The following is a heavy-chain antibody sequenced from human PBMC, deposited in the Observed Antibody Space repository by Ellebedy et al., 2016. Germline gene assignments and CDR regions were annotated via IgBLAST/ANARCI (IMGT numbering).Heavy chain of an antibody. D-gene: IGHD3-22*01. V-gene: IGHV4-39*07. CDR3: ASHTYFHDSGGYYSFDY. CDR2: IYYSGST. Sequence: SETLSLTXTVSGGSISSSSYYWGWIRQPPGKGLEWIGSIYYSGSTYYNPSLKSRVTISVDTSKNQFSLKLSSVTAADTAVYYCASHTYFHDSGGYYSFDYWGQGTLVTVSS. CDR1: GGSISSSSYY. J-gene: IGHJ4*02.